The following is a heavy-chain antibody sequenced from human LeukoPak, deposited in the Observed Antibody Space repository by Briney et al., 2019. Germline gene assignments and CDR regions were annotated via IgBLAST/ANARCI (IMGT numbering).Heavy chain of an antibody. CDR1: GYSFTSYW. J-gene: IGHJ5*02. D-gene: IGHD5-18*01. V-gene: IGHV5-51*01. CDR2: IYPGDSRT. CDR3: ACREFYSPWPGP. Sequence: PGESLKISCKGSGYSFTSYWIGWVRQTPGKGLEWMGVIYPGDSRTRCNPSFEGQVTISADKSINTAYLQWSSLKASDTAMYYCACREFYSPWPGPWGQGTLVTVSS.